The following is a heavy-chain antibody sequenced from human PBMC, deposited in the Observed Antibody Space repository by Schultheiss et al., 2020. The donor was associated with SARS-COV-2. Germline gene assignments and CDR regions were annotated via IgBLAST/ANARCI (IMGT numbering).Heavy chain of an antibody. CDR1: GFTFSSYE. J-gene: IGHJ4*02. Sequence: GGSLRLSCAASGFTFSSYEMNWVRQAPGKGLEWVSYISSSGSTIYYADSVKGRFTISRDNAKNSLYLQMNSLRAEDTAVYYCARNPTTHYDFWSGYYLGVGVSDYWGQGTLVTVSS. D-gene: IGHD3-3*01. CDR3: ARNPTTHYDFWSGYYLGVGVSDY. CDR2: ISSSGSTI. V-gene: IGHV3-48*03.